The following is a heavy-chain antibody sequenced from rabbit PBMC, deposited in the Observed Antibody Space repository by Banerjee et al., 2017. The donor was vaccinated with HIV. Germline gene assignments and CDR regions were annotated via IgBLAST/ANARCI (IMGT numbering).Heavy chain of an antibody. Sequence: QSLEESGGDLVKPGASLTLTCTASGFSFSSSYYIYWVRQAPGKGLEWIACIYAGSSGSTYYASWAKGRFPISQNSSTTVTLRMTSLTAADTATYFCARASVGSNVYSFDYFYLWGPGTLVTVS. CDR3: ARASVGSNVYSFDYFYL. D-gene: IGHD1-1*01. CDR2: IYAGSSGST. V-gene: IGHV1S40*01. CDR1: GFSFSSSYY. J-gene: IGHJ4*01.